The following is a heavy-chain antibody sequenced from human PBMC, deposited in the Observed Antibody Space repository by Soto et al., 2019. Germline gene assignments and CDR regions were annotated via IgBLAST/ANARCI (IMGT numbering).Heavy chain of an antibody. V-gene: IGHV3-33*01. CDR1: GFTFSSYG. Sequence: GGSLRLSCAASGFTFSSYGMHWVRQAPGKGLEWVAVIWYDGSNKYYADSVKGRFTISRDNSKNTLYLQMNSLRAEDTAVYYCARDPGASSGSVYYYYYYMDVWGKGTTVTVSS. D-gene: IGHD3-10*01. J-gene: IGHJ6*03. CDR3: ARDPGASSGSVYYYYYYMDV. CDR2: IWYDGSNK.